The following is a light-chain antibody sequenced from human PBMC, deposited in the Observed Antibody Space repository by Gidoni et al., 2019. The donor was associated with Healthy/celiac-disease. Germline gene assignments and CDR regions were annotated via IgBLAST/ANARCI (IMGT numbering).Light chain of an antibody. CDR2: GNS. CDR3: QSYDSSLSGSYV. J-gene: IGLJ1*01. Sequence: QSVLTQPPSVSGAPGQRVTISCTGSRSNIGAGYDVHWYQQLPGTAPKLLLYGNSNRPSGVPDRFSGSKSGTSASLAITGLQAEDEADYYCQSYDSSLSGSYVFGTGTKVTVL. V-gene: IGLV1-40*01. CDR1: RSNIGAGYD.